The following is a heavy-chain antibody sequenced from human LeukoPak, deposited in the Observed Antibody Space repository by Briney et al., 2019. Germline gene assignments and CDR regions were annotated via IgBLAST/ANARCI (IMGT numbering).Heavy chain of an antibody. D-gene: IGHD6-19*01. CDR3: ARDQQQWLNFDY. CDR1: GGTFSSYA. Sequence: SVKVSCKASGGTFSSYAISWVRQAPGQGLEWMGRIIPILGIANYAQKFQGRVTITADKSTSTAYMELSSVSSEDTAVYYCARDQQQWLNFDYWGQGTLVTVSS. V-gene: IGHV1-69*04. J-gene: IGHJ4*02. CDR2: IIPILGIA.